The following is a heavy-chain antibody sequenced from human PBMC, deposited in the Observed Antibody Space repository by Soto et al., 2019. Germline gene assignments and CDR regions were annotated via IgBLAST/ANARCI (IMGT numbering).Heavy chain of an antibody. J-gene: IGHJ3*02. CDR3: ARGRRDGYNYAFDI. Sequence: SVKVSCRASVGTLSSYAISWVRQAPGQGLEWMGGIIPIFGTANYAQKFHGRVTITADESTSTAYMELSSLRSEYTAVYYCARGRRDGYNYAFDIWGQGTMVTVSS. CDR2: IIPIFGTA. CDR1: VGTLSSYA. D-gene: IGHD5-12*01. V-gene: IGHV1-69*13.